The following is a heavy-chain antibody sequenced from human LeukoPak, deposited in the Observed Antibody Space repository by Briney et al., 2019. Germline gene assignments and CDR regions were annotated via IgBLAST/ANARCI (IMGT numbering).Heavy chain of an antibody. CDR2: IYYGGST. CDR3: ARGSSSYYYYGMDV. CDR1: GGSISSYY. D-gene: IGHD6-13*01. J-gene: IGHJ6*02. V-gene: IGHV4-59*01. Sequence: PSETLSLTCTVSGGSISSYYWSRIRQPPGKGLEWIGYIYYGGSTNYNPSLKSRVTISVDTSKNQFSLKLSSVTAADTAVYYCARGSSSYYYYGMDVWGQGTTVTVSS.